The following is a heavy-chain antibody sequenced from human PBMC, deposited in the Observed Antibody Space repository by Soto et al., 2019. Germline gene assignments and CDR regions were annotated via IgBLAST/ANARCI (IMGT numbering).Heavy chain of an antibody. CDR3: ARDYYDSRRTENSDAFDI. D-gene: IGHD3-22*01. J-gene: IGHJ3*02. V-gene: IGHV1-69*13. CDR2: IIPIFGTA. Sequence: ASVKVSCKASGGTFSSYAVSWVRQAPGQGLEWMGGIIPIFGTANYAQKFQGRVTITADESTSTAYMELSSLRSEDTAVYYCARDYYDSRRTENSDAFDIWGQGTMVTVS. CDR1: GGTFSSYA.